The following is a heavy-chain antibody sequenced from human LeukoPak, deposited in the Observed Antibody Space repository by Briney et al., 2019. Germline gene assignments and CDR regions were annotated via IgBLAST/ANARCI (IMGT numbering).Heavy chain of an antibody. J-gene: IGHJ4*02. CDR1: GGSIGSTNYY. V-gene: IGHV4-61*01. Sequence: SETLSLTCTVSGGSIGSTNYYWSWIRQPPGKGLEWIGYIYYSGSTNYNPSLKSRVTISVDTSKNQFSLKLSSVTAADTAVYYCARVEGAFMFFDYWGQGTLVTVSS. CDR2: IYYSGST. CDR3: ARVEGAFMFFDY. D-gene: IGHD4/OR15-4a*01.